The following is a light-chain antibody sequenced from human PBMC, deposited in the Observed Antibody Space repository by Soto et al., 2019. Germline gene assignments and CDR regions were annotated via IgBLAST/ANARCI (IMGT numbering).Light chain of an antibody. CDR2: AAS. CDR1: QSISSW. V-gene: IGKV1-5*01. Sequence: DIPMTQSPSTLSASVGDRVTITCRASQSISSWLAWYQQKPGKAPKLLIYAASNVESGVPSRFSGSGSGTEFTLAISSLQPDDFAAYYCQQYSTYPWTFGHGTTVEIK. CDR3: QQYSTYPWT. J-gene: IGKJ1*01.